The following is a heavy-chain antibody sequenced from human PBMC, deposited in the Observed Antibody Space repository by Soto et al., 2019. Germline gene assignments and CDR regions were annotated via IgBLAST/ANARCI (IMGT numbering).Heavy chain of an antibody. CDR1: GYTFSDYG. CDR2: INTFNGST. Sequence: QVHLVQSEGEVKKPGASVKVSCKTSGYTFSDYGVSWVRQAPGQGLEWKGWINTFNGSTNYEQTFKARITLSIDTSTRTACLELTSLKFDDAAVYYCARDFIPEKQWGQGTRVTVS. V-gene: IGHV1-18*01. CDR3: ARDFIPEKQ. J-gene: IGHJ4*02. D-gene: IGHD2-2*01.